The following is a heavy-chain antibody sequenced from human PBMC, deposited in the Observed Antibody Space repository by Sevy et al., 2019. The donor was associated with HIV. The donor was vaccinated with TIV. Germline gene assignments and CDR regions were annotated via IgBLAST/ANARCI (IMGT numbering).Heavy chain of an antibody. Sequence: GGSLRLSCEASGFTFSNSYMSWVRQSPGKGLEWVSYISSRGSTIYYAESVKGRFTISRDNAKNSLYLQMNGLRDDGTAVYYCARDLVVIYGSGNYSNYGMDIWGQGTTVTVSS. J-gene: IGHJ6*02. CDR1: GFTFSNSY. CDR3: ARDLVVIYGSGNYSNYGMDI. D-gene: IGHD3-10*01. V-gene: IGHV3-11*01. CDR2: ISSRGSTI.